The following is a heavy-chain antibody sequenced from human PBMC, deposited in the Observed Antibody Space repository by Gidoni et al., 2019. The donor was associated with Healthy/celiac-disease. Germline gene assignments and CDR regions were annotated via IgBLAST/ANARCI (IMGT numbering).Heavy chain of an antibody. CDR1: GFTFSSYG. D-gene: IGHD3-10*01. CDR3: AKDMVQGYFDY. J-gene: IGHJ4*02. CDR2: IWYDGSNK. Sequence: VQLVESGGGVVQPGGSVRLSCAASGFTFSSYGMHWVRQAPGEGLECVSFIWYDGSNKYYADSVKGRFTISRDNSKNTLYLQMNSLRAEDTAVYYCAKDMVQGYFDYWGQGTLVTVSS. V-gene: IGHV3-30*02.